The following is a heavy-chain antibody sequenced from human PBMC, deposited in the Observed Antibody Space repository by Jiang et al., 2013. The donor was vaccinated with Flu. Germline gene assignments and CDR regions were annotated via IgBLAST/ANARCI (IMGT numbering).Heavy chain of an antibody. CDR3: ARVNDILTGSRHLRGTYYFDY. J-gene: IGHJ4*02. Sequence: GPGLVKPSETLSLTCTVSGGSISSYYWSWIRQPPGKGLEWIGYIYYSGSTNYNPSLKSRVTISVDMSKNQFSLKLSSVTAADTAVYYCARVNDILTGSRHLRGTYYFDYWGQGTLVTVSS. CDR2: IYYSGST. D-gene: IGHD3-9*01. V-gene: IGHV4-59*01. CDR1: GGSISSYY.